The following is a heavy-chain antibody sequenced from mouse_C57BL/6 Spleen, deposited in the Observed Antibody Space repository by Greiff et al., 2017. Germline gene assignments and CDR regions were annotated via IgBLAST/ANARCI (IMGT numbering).Heavy chain of an antibody. Sequence: QVQLKESGAELAKPGASVKLSCKASGYTFTSYWMHWVKQRPGQGLEWIGYINPSSGYTKYNQKFKDKATLTAEKSSRAAYMPLSSLTYEDSAVYCCAREIDTTVPSVAYWGQGTLVTVSA. CDR1: GYTFTSYW. J-gene: IGHJ3*01. D-gene: IGHD1-1*01. V-gene: IGHV1-7*01. CDR2: INPSSGYT. CDR3: AREIDTTVPSVAY.